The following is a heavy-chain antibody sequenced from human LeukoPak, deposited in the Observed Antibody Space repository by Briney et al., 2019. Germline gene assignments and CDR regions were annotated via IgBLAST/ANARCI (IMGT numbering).Heavy chain of an antibody. Sequence: GGSLRLSCEASGFTFSAYAMTWVRQAPGKGLEWVSSIGSDNKPHYSESVKGRFAISRDNSKNTLYLQMNSLKTEDTAVYYCRSITMVRAVVVIGANYFDYWGQGTLVTVSS. CDR2: IGSDNKP. J-gene: IGHJ4*02. CDR3: RSITMVRAVVVIGANYFDY. V-gene: IGHV3-23*05. CDR1: GFTFSAYA. D-gene: IGHD3-10*01.